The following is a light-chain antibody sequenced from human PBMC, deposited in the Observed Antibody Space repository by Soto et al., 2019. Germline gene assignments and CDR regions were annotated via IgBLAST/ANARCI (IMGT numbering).Light chain of an antibody. CDR3: CSYAGSYTYV. V-gene: IGLV2-11*01. CDR1: STDVGGYNF. CDR2: DVS. Sequence: QSALTQPRSVSGSPGQSVTISCAGTSTDVGGYNFVSWYQQHPVKAPKLIIYDVSKRPSGVPDRFSGSKSGNTASLTISGLQAEDEADYFCCSYAGSYTYVFGTATKLTV. J-gene: IGLJ1*01.